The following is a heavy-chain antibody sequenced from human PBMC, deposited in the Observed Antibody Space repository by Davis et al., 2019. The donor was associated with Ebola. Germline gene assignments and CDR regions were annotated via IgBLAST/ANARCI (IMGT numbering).Heavy chain of an antibody. D-gene: IGHD3-22*01. CDR1: GGSVSSGSYF. Sequence: SETLSLTCTVSGGSVSSGSYFWSWIRQPPGKGLEWIGYIYYSGSTNYNPSLKSRVTISVDTSKNQFSLKLSSVTAADTAVYYCARESYYYDSSGYSRGGFDYWGQGTPVTVSS. V-gene: IGHV4-61*01. CDR2: IYYSGST. J-gene: IGHJ4*02. CDR3: ARESYYYDSSGYSRGGFDY.